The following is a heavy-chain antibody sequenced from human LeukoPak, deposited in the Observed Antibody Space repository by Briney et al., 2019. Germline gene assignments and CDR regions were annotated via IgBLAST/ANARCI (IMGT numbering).Heavy chain of an antibody. CDR3: ARNNGMDV. Sequence: PGGSLRLSCAASGFTLSNHWMTWVRQVPGRGPEWVANVNRDGSETYYLDSVKGRFTISKDNAKNSLYLQMNSPRAEDTALYHCARNNGMDVWGQGTTVAVSS. V-gene: IGHV3-7*03. CDR1: GFTLSNHW. CDR2: VNRDGSET. J-gene: IGHJ6*02.